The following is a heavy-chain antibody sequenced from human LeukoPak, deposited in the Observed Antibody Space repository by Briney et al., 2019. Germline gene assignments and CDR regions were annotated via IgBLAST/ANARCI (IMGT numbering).Heavy chain of an antibody. CDR3: AHTVTYYDFWSGYSFDI. CDR2: IYWNDDK. D-gene: IGHD3-3*01. Sequence: SGPTLVNPTQTLTLTCTFSGFSLPTKGVGVGWIRQPPGKALEWLSLIYWNDDKRYSPSLKSRLTITKDSSKNQVVLTMTNMDPVDTATYFCAHTVTYYDFWSGYSFDIWGQGTMVTVSS. V-gene: IGHV2-5*01. CDR1: GFSLPTKGVG. J-gene: IGHJ3*02.